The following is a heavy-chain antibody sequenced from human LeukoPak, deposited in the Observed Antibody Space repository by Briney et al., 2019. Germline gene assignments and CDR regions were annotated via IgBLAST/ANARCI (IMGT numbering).Heavy chain of an antibody. V-gene: IGHV4-59*01. Sequence: SETLSLTCAVYGGSFSGYYWSWIRQPPGKGLEWIGYIYYSGSTNYNPSLKSRVTISVDTSKNQFSLKLSSVTAADTAVYYCARDGYNYGLDYWGQGTLVTVSS. CDR2: IYYSGST. CDR3: ARDGYNYGLDY. CDR1: GGSFSGYY. J-gene: IGHJ4*02. D-gene: IGHD5-18*01.